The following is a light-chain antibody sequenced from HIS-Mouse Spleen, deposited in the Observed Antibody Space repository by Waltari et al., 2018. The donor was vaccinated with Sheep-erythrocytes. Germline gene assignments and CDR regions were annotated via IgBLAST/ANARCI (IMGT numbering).Light chain of an antibody. CDR3: QAWDSSTAV. CDR2: QDS. CDR1: KLGDKY. V-gene: IGLV3-1*01. J-gene: IGLJ2*01. Sequence: SYELTQPPSVSVSPGQTASITCSGDKLGDKYACWYQQKPGQSPVLVIYQDSKRPSGIPERFPGSNSGNTATPTISGTQAMDEADYYCQAWDSSTAVFGGGAKLAGL.